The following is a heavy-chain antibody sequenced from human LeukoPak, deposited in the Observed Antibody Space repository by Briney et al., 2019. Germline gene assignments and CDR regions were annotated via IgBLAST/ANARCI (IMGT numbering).Heavy chain of an antibody. CDR1: GFTFGSFA. Sequence: GGSLRLSCEASGFTFGSFATYWVRQAPGKGLDWIAGIFGSGGSPHYADSVKGRFTISRDNSKNTVYLQINSLRAEDTAVYYCGKTTAGYSSGQKPAWPVDYWGQGTLVTVSS. J-gene: IGHJ4*02. V-gene: IGHV3-23*01. D-gene: IGHD5-18*01. CDR3: GKTTAGYSSGQKPAWPVDY. CDR2: IFGSGGSP.